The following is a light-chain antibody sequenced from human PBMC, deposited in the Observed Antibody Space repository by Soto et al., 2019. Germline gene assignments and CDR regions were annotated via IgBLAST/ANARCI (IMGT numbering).Light chain of an antibody. CDR3: QQYGASPFT. Sequence: EIVLTQSPGTLSLSPGERATLSCRASQNIDGNFLVWHQQKPGQAPRLLINAAFTRATGIPDRFSGSGSGTDFTLTISRLEPVDFAVYYCQQYGASPFTFGGGTKVDIK. CDR2: AAF. J-gene: IGKJ4*01. V-gene: IGKV3-20*01. CDR1: QNIDGNF.